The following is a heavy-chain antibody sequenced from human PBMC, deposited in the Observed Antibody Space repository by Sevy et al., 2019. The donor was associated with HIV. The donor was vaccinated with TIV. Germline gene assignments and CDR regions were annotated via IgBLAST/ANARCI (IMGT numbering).Heavy chain of an antibody. CDR1: GFTFSSYG. J-gene: IGHJ6*02. V-gene: IGHV3-30*02. Sequence: GGSLRLSCAASGFTFSSYGMHWVRQAPGKGLEWVAFIRYDGSNKYYADSVKGRFTISRDNSKNTLYLQMKSLRAEDTAVYYCAKRYCSSTSCPPTNYGMDVWGQGTTVTVSS. CDR3: AKRYCSSTSCPPTNYGMDV. CDR2: IRYDGSNK. D-gene: IGHD2-2*01.